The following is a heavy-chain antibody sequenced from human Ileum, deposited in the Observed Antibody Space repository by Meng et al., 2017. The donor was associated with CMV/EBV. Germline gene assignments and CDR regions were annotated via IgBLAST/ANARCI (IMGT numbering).Heavy chain of an antibody. CDR1: GLNVSRSH. J-gene: IGHJ3*02. CDR3: VRDPLWTSRDAFDI. CDR2: LYSGNGA. Sequence: GESLKISCAASGLNVSRSHLSWVRQAPGKGLEWVAVLYSGNGAYYADSVKGRFTITRDNSKNTLYLQMESLRAEDTALYYCVRDPLWTSRDAFDIWGQGTMVTVSS. D-gene: IGHD3/OR15-3a*01. V-gene: IGHV3-53*01.